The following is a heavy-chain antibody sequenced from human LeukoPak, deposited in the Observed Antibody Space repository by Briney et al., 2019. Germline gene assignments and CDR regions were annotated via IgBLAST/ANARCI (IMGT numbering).Heavy chain of an antibody. CDR3: AKAGGIVVVVAATFDY. J-gene: IGHJ4*02. V-gene: IGHV3-23*01. CDR2: ISGSGGST. Sequence: GGSLRLSCAASGFTFSSYAMSWVRQAPGKGLDWVSAISGSGGSTYYADSVKGRFTISRDNSKNTLYLQMNSLRAEDTAVYYCAKAGGIVVVVAATFDYWGQGTLVTVSS. D-gene: IGHD2-15*01. CDR1: GFTFSSYA.